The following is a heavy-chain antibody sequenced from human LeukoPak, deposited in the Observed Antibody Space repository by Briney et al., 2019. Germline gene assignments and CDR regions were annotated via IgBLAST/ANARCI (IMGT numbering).Heavy chain of an antibody. Sequence: PSETLSLTCTVSGGSISSYYWNWIRQPAGKGLEWIGRIYTSGSTNYNPSLKSRVTMSVDTSKDQFSLKLSSVTAADTAVYYCARGRGSENVNWFDPWGQGTLVTVSS. CDR2: IYTSGST. CDR1: GGSISSYY. CDR3: ARGRGSENVNWFDP. D-gene: IGHD3-10*01. J-gene: IGHJ5*02. V-gene: IGHV4-4*07.